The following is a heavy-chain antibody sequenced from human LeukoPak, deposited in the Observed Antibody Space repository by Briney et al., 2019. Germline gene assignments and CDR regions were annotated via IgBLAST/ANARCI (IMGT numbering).Heavy chain of an antibody. CDR2: IYYSGST. CDR1: GGSISGSSYY. J-gene: IGHJ3*02. CDR3: ARVGGITMIVVLITDAFDI. V-gene: IGHV4-39*07. D-gene: IGHD3-22*01. Sequence: PSETLSLTCTVSGGSISGSSYYWGWIRQPPGTGLEWIGSIYYSGSTYYNPSLKSRVTISVDTSKNQFSLKLRSVTAADTAVYYCARVGGITMIVVLITDAFDIWGQGTMVTVSS.